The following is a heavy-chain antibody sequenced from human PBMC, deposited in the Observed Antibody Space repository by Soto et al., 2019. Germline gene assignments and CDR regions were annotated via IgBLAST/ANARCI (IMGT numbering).Heavy chain of an antibody. CDR2: INPNSGGT. D-gene: IGHD2-2*01. CDR3: AVLGWWGVTADRLKSDAFDI. V-gene: IGHV1-2*04. CDR1: GYSFTGYY. Sequence: XSVKVSCKASGYSFTGYYMHWGRQAPGQGLEWMGWINPNSGGTNYAQKFQGWVTMARDTSISTAYMELSRLRSDDTAVYYCAVLGWWGVTADRLKSDAFDIWGQGTMVTVSS. J-gene: IGHJ3*02.